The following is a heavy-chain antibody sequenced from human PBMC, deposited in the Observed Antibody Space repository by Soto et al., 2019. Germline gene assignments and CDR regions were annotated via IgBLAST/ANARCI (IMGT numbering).Heavy chain of an antibody. J-gene: IGHJ1*01. CDR1: GFTFSSHG. Sequence: QVQLVESGGGVVQPAKSLRLSCAASGFTFSSHGMHWVRQAPGKGLEWVAVISFDGINKYYADSVKGRFTISRDNSKNTLYLQMNGLRAEDTAVYYCASRVPHGTYGAPYFQHWGQGTLVTVS. CDR2: ISFDGINK. CDR3: ASRVPHGTYGAPYFQH. V-gene: IGHV3-30*03. D-gene: IGHD1-26*01.